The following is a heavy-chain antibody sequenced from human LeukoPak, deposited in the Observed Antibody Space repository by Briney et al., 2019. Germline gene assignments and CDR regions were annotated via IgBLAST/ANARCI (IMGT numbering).Heavy chain of an antibody. CDR2: INPSGGST. D-gene: IGHD3-3*01. CDR1: GYTFTSYY. CDR3: VAELRFLEWLGNY. V-gene: IGHV1-46*01. J-gene: IGHJ4*02. Sequence: GASVKVSCKASGYTFTSYYMHWVRQAPGQGLEWMGIINPSGGSTSYAQKFQGRVTMTRDTSTSTVYMELSSLRSEDTAVYYCVAELRFLEWLGNYWGQGTLVTVSS.